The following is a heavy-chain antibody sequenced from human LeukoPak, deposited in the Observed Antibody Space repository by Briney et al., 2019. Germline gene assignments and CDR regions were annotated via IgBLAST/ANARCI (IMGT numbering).Heavy chain of an antibody. J-gene: IGHJ4*02. CDR3: ARAPPEKCSGGSCYSLDY. CDR1: GFTVSSNY. D-gene: IGHD2-15*01. Sequence: GGSLRLSCAASGFTVSSNYVSWVRQAPGKGLEWVSVIYSCGSTYYADSVKGRFTISRDNSKNTLYLQMNSLRAEDTAVYYCARAPPEKCSGGSCYSLDYWGQGTLVTVSS. CDR2: IYSCGST. V-gene: IGHV3-66*03.